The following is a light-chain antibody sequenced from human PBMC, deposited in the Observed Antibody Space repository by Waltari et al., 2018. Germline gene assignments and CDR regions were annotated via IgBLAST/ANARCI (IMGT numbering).Light chain of an antibody. CDR1: SNDVGGYDY. CDR3: NSYSSTTTLV. CDR2: DVS. V-gene: IGLV2-14*03. Sequence: QSALTQPASVSGSPGQSITISCPGTSNDVGGYDYVSWYQQHPDKAPKLVIFDVSNRPSGVSRRFSASKSGNTASLTISGLQAEDEAVYYCNSYSSTTTLVFGGGTKVTVL. J-gene: IGLJ2*01.